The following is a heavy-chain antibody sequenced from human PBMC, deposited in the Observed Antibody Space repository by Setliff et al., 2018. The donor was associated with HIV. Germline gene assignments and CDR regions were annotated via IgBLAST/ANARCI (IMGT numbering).Heavy chain of an antibody. CDR2: VYYTWNT. J-gene: IGHJ3*02. Sequence: SETLSLTCTVSGGSISRRDYCWGWIRQPPGKGLEWVGSVYYTWNTYYNPSLKSRVTVSVDTSKNQFSLKLSSVTAADTAVYYCARHSIAVVIGVPERDDAFDIWGHGTMVTVSS. CDR3: ARHSIAVVIGVPERDDAFDI. V-gene: IGHV4-39*01. CDR1: GGSISRRDYC. D-gene: IGHD2-21*01.